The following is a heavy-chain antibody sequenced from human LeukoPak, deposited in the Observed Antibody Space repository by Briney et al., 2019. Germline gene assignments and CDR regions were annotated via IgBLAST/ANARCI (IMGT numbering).Heavy chain of an antibody. CDR1: GFTFSGSA. Sequence: GGSLRLSCAASGFTFSGSAMHWVRQASGKGLEWVGRIRSKANSYATAYAASVKGRFTISRDDSKNTLYLQMNSLRAEDTAVYYCAKDRPVQLRYFDWLLPFDYWGQGTLVTVSS. V-gene: IGHV3-73*01. CDR3: AKDRPVQLRYFDWLLPFDY. CDR2: IRSKANSYAT. D-gene: IGHD3-9*01. J-gene: IGHJ4*02.